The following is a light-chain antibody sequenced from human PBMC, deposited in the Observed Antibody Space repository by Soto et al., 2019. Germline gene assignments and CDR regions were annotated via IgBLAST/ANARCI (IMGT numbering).Light chain of an antibody. Sequence: QSVLTQPPSVSGAPGQRVTISCTGSSSNIGAGYDVHWYQQLPGTAPKLLIYGNSNRPSGVPDRFSGSKSGTSASLAITGLQAEEEADYYCQSYDSSPSGHYGFGTGPKPTVL. CDR1: SSNIGAGYD. CDR3: QSYDSSPSGHYG. J-gene: IGLJ1*01. CDR2: GNS. V-gene: IGLV1-40*01.